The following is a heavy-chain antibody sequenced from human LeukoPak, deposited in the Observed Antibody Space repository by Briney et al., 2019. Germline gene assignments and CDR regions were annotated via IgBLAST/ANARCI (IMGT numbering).Heavy chain of an antibody. CDR1: GFTFSSYG. Sequence: GGSLRLSCAASGFTFSSYGMHWVRQAPGKGLEWVAFVHYGGSNKYYADSVKGRFAISRDNSKNTLYLQMNSLRAEDTAVYYCVRDGSGYAMWDWGQGTLVTVSS. J-gene: IGHJ4*02. CDR3: VRDGSGYAMWD. CDR2: VHYGGSNK. V-gene: IGHV3-30*02. D-gene: IGHD5-12*01.